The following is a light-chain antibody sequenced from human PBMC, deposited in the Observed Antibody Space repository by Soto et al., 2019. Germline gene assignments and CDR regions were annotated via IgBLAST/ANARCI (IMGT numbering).Light chain of an antibody. J-gene: IGKJ1*01. Sequence: DIQMTQSPSSLSASVGDRVTITCRASQSVGSYLNWYHQKPGKAPILLIYATSSLRSRVPSGFSGSGSGTDFTLTISSLRPEDFATYYCQQTYSIPWTFGQGTKVEIK. CDR2: ATS. V-gene: IGKV1-39*01. CDR3: QQTYSIPWT. CDR1: QSVGSY.